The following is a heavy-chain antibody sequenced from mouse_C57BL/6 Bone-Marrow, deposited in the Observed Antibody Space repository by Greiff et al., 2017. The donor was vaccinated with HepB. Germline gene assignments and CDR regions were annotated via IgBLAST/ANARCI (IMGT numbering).Heavy chain of an antibody. CDR3: ARSHFGY. Sequence: QVQLKESGPELVKPGASVKISCKASGYAFSSSWMNWVKQRPGKGLEWIGRIYPGDGDTNYNGKFKGKATLTADKSSSTAYMQLSSLPSEDAAVYFCARSHFGYWGQGTTLTVSS. V-gene: IGHV1-82*01. J-gene: IGHJ2*01. CDR1: GYAFSSSW. CDR2: IYPGDGDT.